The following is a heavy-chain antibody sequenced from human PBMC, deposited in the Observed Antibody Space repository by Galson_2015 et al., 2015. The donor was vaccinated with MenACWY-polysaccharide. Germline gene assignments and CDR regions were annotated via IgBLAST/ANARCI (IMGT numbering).Heavy chain of an antibody. J-gene: IGHJ4*02. Sequence: SLRLSCAASGFTFSSYAMHWVRQAPGKGLEWVAVISYDGSNKYYADSVKGRFTISRDNSKNTLYLQMNSLRAEDTAVYYCARDYGDPEPFDYWGQGTLVTVSS. D-gene: IGHD4-17*01. CDR2: ISYDGSNK. V-gene: IGHV3-30-3*01. CDR1: GFTFSSYA. CDR3: ARDYGDPEPFDY.